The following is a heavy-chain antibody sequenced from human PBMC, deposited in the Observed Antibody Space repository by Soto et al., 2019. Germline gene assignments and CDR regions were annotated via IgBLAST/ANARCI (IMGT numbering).Heavy chain of an antibody. CDR2: IKSKTDGGTT. CDR3: ARDSVTTYNSAHYYYYGMDV. D-gene: IGHD4-17*01. CDR1: GFTFSNAW. V-gene: IGHV3-15*01. J-gene: IGHJ6*02. Sequence: SGGSLRLSCAASGFTFSNAWMSWVRQAPGKGLEWVGRIKSKTDGGTTDYAAPVKGRFTISRDDSKNTLYLQMNSLRAEDTAVYYCARDSVTTYNSAHYYYYGMDVWGQGTTVTVSS.